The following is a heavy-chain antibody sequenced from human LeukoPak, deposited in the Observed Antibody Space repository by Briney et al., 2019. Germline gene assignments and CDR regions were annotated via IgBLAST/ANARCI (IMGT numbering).Heavy chain of an antibody. Sequence: GASVKVSCKASGYTFTGYYMHWVRQAPGQGLEWMGWINPNSGGTNYAQKFQGRVTMTRDTSISTAYMELSRLRSDDTAVYYCAREAAGQLSGSYQGYFDYWGQGTLVTVSS. V-gene: IGHV1-2*02. CDR2: INPNSGGT. J-gene: IGHJ4*02. CDR1: GYTFTGYY. CDR3: AREAAGQLSGSYQGYFDY. D-gene: IGHD1-26*01.